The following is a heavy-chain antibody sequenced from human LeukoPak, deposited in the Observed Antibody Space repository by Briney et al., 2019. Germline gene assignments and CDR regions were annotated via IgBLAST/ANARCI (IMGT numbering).Heavy chain of an antibody. CDR1: GYTFTSYY. D-gene: IGHD3-10*01. CDR3: ARGTVGRDSGSSLGY. Sequence: ASVKVSCKASGYTFTSYYMHWVRQAPGQGLEWMGIINPSGGSTSYAQKFQGRVTITRNTSITTAYMELSSLRSEDTAVYYCARGTVGRDSGSSLGYWGQGTLVTVSS. CDR2: INPSGGST. V-gene: IGHV1-46*01. J-gene: IGHJ4*02.